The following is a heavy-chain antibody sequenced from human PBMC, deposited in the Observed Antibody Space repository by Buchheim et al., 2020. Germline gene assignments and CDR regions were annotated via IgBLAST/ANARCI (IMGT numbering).Heavy chain of an antibody. J-gene: IGHJ4*02. V-gene: IGHV3-21*01. D-gene: IGHD5-18*01. CDR1: GFTFSSYX. CDR3: ARVPSYGYPKANDY. CDR2: ISSSSRYI. Sequence: EVQLVESGGGLVKPGGSLRLSCAASGFTFSSYXMNWVRQAPGKGLEWVSSISSSSRYIYYADSVKGRVTXSRDNAKNSLYLQMNSLRAEDTAVYYCARVPSYGYPKANDYWGQGTL.